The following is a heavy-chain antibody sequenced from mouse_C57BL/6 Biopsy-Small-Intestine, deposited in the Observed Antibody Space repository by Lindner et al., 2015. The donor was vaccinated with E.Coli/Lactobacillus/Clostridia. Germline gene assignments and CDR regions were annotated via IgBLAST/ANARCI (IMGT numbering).Heavy chain of an antibody. CDR2: INPNSGGT. Sequence: SVKVSCKASGYTFTGYYMHWVRQAPGQGLEWMGRINPNSGGTNYAQKFQGRVTMTRDTSISTAYMELSRLRSDDTAVYYCARAAADMATYFDYWGQGTLVTVSS. V-gene: IGHV1-53*01. D-gene: IGHD1-1*02. J-gene: IGHJ2*01. CDR3: ARAAADMATYFDY. CDR1: GYTFTGYY.